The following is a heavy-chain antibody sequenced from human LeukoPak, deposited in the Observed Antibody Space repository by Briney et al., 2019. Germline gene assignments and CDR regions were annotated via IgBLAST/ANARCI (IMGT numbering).Heavy chain of an antibody. CDR1: GFTFSSFW. V-gene: IGHV3-74*01. J-gene: IGHJ4*02. CDR3: AREGGYDPFEY. Sequence: GGSLRLSWAASGFTFSSFWVHWVRQVPGKGLVWVSRINSAGSSTSYADSVKGRFTISRDNAKNTLYLQMNSLRAEDTAVYYCAREGGYDPFEYWGQGTLVTVSS. D-gene: IGHD5-12*01. CDR2: INSAGSST.